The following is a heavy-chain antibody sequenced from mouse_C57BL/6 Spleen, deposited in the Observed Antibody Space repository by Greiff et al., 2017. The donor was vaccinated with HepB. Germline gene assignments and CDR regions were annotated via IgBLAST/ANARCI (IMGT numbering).Heavy chain of an antibody. D-gene: IGHD2-10*02. Sequence: EVMLVESGGGLVKPGGSLKLSCAASGFTFSSYTMSWVRQTPEKRLEWVATISGGGGYTYYPDSVKGRFTISRDNAKNTLYRQMSSLRSEDTALYYCAKWYGNYEYYFEYWGQGTTLTVSS. CDR2: ISGGGGYT. J-gene: IGHJ2*01. CDR1: GFTFSSYT. V-gene: IGHV5-9*01. CDR3: AKWYGNYEYYFEY.